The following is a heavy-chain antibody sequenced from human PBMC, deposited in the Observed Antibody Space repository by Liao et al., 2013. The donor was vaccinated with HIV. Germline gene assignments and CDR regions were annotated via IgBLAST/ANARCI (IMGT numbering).Heavy chain of an antibody. CDR1: GGSISSGSYY. CDR3: ARGRFHRRAFDI. Sequence: QVELQESGPGLVKPSQTLSLTCTVSGGSISSGSYYWSWIRQPAGKGLEWIGRIYTSGSTNYNPSLKSRVTISIDTSKNQFSLKVTSVTAADTAVYYCARGRFHRRAFDIWGRGTMVTVSS. D-gene: IGHD3-16*02. V-gene: IGHV4-61*02. CDR2: IYTSGST. J-gene: IGHJ3*02.